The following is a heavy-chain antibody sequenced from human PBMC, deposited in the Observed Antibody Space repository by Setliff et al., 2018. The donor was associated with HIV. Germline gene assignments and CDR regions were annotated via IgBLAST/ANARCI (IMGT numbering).Heavy chain of an antibody. CDR2: VYLSGSI. V-gene: IGHV4-59*01. J-gene: IGHJ3*02. CDR1: GGSLSSYY. D-gene: IGHD4-17*01. Sequence: SSETLSLTCTVSGGSLSSYYWSWIRQPAGKGLEWIGFVYLSGSITYNPSLKSRVTISIDRSKNEFSLKLSSVTAADTALYYCARDRDYGGNRDAFDIWGQGIMVTVSS. CDR3: ARDRDYGGNRDAFDI.